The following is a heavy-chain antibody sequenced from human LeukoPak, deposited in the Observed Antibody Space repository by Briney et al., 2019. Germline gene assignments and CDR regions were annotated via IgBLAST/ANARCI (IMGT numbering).Heavy chain of an antibody. J-gene: IGHJ4*02. CDR2: IIPIFGTA. CDR3: ARDNGGGYYFDY. V-gene: IGHV1-69*01. D-gene: IGHD3-10*01. Sequence: ASVKVSCKASGGTFSSYAISWVRQAPGQGLEWMGGIIPIFGTANYAQKFQGGVTITADESTSTAYMGLSSLRSEDTAVYYCARDNGGGYYFDYWGQGTLVTVSS. CDR1: GGTFSSYA.